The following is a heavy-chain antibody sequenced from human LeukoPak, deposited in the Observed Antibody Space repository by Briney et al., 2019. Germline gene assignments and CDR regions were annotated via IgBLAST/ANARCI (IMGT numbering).Heavy chain of an antibody. Sequence: KPSEILSLTCTVSGGSVGSDNSYWNWIRQPAGKGLEWIGRIYADGSSTYNPSLKSRVTILVDTSKNQFSLRLSSMTAADTAVYYCARGYYYRTWGLGTLVTVSS. V-gene: IGHV4-61*02. D-gene: IGHD3-10*01. CDR3: ARGYYYRT. CDR1: GGSVGSDNSY. CDR2: IYADGSS. J-gene: IGHJ4*02.